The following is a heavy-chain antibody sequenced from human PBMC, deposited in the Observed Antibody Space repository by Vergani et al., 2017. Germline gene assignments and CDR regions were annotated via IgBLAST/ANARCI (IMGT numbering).Heavy chain of an antibody. CDR2: IIPILGIA. D-gene: IGHD6-13*01. J-gene: IGHJ6*02. CDR1: GGTFSSYA. V-gene: IGHV1-69*04. CDR3: ARRLSSSGDPYGMDV. Sequence: QVQLVQSGAEVKKPGSSVKVSCKASGGTFSSYAISWVRQAPGQGLEWMGRIIPILGIANYAQKFQGRVTITADKSTSTAYMELSSLRSEDTAVYYCARRLSSSGDPYGMDVWGQGTTVTVSS.